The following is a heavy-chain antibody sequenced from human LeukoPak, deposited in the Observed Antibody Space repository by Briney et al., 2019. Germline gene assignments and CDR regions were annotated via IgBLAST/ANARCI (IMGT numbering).Heavy chain of an antibody. J-gene: IGHJ6*02. Sequence: ASVKVSCKASGGTFSSYAISWVRQAPGQRLEWMGWINAGNGNTKYSQKFQGRVTITRDTSASTAYMELSSLRSEDTAVYYYARDSLIVLMVYADYGMDVWGQGTTVTVSS. CDR3: ARDSLIVLMVYADYGMDV. CDR2: INAGNGNT. CDR1: GGTFSSYA. D-gene: IGHD2-8*01. V-gene: IGHV1-3*01.